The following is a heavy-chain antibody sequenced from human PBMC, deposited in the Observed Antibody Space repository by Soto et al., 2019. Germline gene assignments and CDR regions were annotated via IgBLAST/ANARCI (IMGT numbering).Heavy chain of an antibody. CDR2: ISGSGGST. Sequence: WGSLRLSCAASGFTFSSYAMSWVRQAPGKGLEWVSAISGSGGSTYYADSVKGRFTISRDNSKNTLYLQMNSLRAEDTAVYYCAKLCCAAAALRWFDPWGQGTLVTVSS. V-gene: IGHV3-23*01. CDR3: AKLCCAAAALRWFDP. J-gene: IGHJ5*02. D-gene: IGHD6-13*01. CDR1: GFTFSSYA.